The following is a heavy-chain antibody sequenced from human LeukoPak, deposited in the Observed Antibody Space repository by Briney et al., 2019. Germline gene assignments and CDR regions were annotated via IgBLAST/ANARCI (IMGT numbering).Heavy chain of an antibody. CDR1: GVPFDNYA. CDR2: LSGSGENS. Sequence: GGSLRLSCTVSGVPFDNYAMAWVRQPPGQGLSWLSTLSGSGENSYYPDSVKGRFTVSRDNSKRTLYLHMRSLTAGDTPLYFCAKLRDPWEEWDAFDSWGQGTVVTVSS. J-gene: IGHJ3*02. CDR3: AKLRDPWEEWDAFDS. D-gene: IGHD1-26*01. V-gene: IGHV3-23*01.